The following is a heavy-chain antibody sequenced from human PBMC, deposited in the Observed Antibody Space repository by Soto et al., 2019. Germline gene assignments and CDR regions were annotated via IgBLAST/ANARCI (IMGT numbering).Heavy chain of an antibody. CDR1: GYTFTNYG. Sequence: QAQLVQSGAEVKKPGASVKVSCKTSGYTFTNYGTSWVRQAPGQGLEWMGWISGNNGNTNYAQNLQGRVTITLETSTNTAYMEQRSLRSDDTAVYYCARDLGYLLTGLYYGMDVWGRGTTVTVSS. V-gene: IGHV1-18*01. CDR2: ISGNNGNT. CDR3: ARDLGYLLTGLYYGMDV. D-gene: IGHD3-9*01. J-gene: IGHJ6*02.